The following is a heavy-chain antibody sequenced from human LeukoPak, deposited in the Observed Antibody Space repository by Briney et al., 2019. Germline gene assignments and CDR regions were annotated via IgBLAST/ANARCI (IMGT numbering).Heavy chain of an antibody. CDR3: ARQTGYSYGMDYYYYYYMDV. J-gene: IGHJ6*03. CDR1: GYSFTSYW. CDR2: IYPGGSDT. V-gene: IGHV5-51*01. D-gene: IGHD5-18*01. Sequence: GESLKISCKGSGYSFTSYWIGWVRQMPGKGLEWMGIIYPGGSDTRYSPSFQGQVTISADKSISTAYLQWSSLKASDTAIYYCARQTGYSYGMDYYYYYYMDVWGKGTTVTVSS.